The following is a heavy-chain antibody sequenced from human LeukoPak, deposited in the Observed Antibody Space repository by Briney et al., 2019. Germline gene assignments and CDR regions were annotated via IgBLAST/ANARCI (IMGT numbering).Heavy chain of an antibody. Sequence: SETLSLTCTVSGGSINSYYWSWLRQPAGKGLEWIGRIYTSGSTNYNPSLKSRVTMSVDTSKNQFSLKLSSVTAADTAVYYCARDYYGSGSQDYWGQGTLVTVSS. V-gene: IGHV4-4*07. CDR2: IYTSGST. CDR1: GGSINSYY. D-gene: IGHD3-10*01. J-gene: IGHJ4*02. CDR3: ARDYYGSGSQDY.